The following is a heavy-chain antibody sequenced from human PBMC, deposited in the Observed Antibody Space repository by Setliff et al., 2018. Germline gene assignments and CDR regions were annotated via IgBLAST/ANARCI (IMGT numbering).Heavy chain of an antibody. Sequence: SVKVSCKASGGTFSSYAISWVRQAPGQGLEWMGGIIPIFGTANYAQKFQGRVTITADESTSTAYMELSSLRSEDTAVYYCARDSRGLVPAAIEGSYYYYGMDVWGQVTTVTVSS. CDR2: IIPIFGTA. D-gene: IGHD2-2*02. CDR3: ARDSRGLVPAAIEGSYYYYGMDV. J-gene: IGHJ6*02. V-gene: IGHV1-69*13. CDR1: GGTFSSYA.